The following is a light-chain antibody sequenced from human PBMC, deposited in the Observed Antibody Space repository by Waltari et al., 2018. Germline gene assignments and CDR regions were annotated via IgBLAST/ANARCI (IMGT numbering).Light chain of an antibody. J-gene: IGLJ3*02. Sequence: QSALRQPASVSGSPGQAITISCTGTHSDIGTYAFVSWYQQHPGKAPKLLIYSVSSRPSGVSGRFSASKSGNTASLTISGLRTEDEATYYCSAYASTYTVLFGGGTTLTIL. CDR2: SVS. CDR1: HSDIGTYAF. CDR3: SAYASTYTVL. V-gene: IGLV2-14*03.